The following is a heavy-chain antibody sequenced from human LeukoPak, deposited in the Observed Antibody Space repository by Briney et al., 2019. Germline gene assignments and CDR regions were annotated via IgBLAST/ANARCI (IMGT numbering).Heavy chain of an antibody. CDR1: GYTLTELS. Sequence: GASVKVSCKVSGYTLTELSMHWVRQAPGKGREWMGGFDPDVGETIYAQKFQGRVTMTEDTSTDTAYMELSSLRSEDTAVYYCATGPGGYSGSYYHPLPRGPYYYYMDVWGKGTTVTVSS. CDR2: FDPDVGET. J-gene: IGHJ6*03. D-gene: IGHD1-26*01. V-gene: IGHV1-24*01. CDR3: ATGPGGYSGSYYHPLPRGPYYYYMDV.